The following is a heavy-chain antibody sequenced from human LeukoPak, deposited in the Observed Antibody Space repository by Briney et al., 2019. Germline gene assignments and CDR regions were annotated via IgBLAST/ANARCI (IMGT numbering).Heavy chain of an antibody. CDR3: ARGYYDFWSGYSYWFDP. V-gene: IGHV4-34*01. CDR2: INHSGST. Sequence: PSETLSLTCAVYGGSISGYYWSWIRQPPGKGLEWIGDINHSGSTNYNPSLKSRVTISVDTSKNQFSLKLSSVTAADTAVYYCARGYYDFWSGYSYWFDPWGQGTLVTVSS. J-gene: IGHJ5*02. D-gene: IGHD3-3*01. CDR1: GGSISGYY.